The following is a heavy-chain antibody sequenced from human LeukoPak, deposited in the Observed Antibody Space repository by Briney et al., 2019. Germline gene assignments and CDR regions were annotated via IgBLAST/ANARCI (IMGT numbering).Heavy chain of an antibody. D-gene: IGHD5-18*01. CDR1: GGTFSSYA. V-gene: IGHV1-69*06. CDR2: IIPIFGTA. Sequence: GASVKVSCKASGGTFSSYAISWVRQAPGQGLEWMGGIIPIFGTANYAQKFQGRVTITADKSTSTAYMELSSLRSEDTAVYYCARQWGIQLWLGFDYWGQGTLVTVSS. CDR3: ARQWGIQLWLGFDY. J-gene: IGHJ4*02.